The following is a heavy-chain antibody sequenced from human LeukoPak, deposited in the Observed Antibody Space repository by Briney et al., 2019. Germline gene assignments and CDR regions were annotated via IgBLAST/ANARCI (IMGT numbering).Heavy chain of an antibody. CDR3: ARELVRTATGMDV. CDR1: GFTFSTYW. J-gene: IGHJ6*02. D-gene: IGHD5-18*01. V-gene: IGHV3-7*03. Sequence: GGSLRLSCATSGFTFSTYWMTWVRQAPGKGLEWVANIKEDGSLKYYVDSVKGRFTISRDNAKNSLYLQMSSLRVEDTAVYYCARELVRTATGMDVWGQGTTVTVSS. CDR2: IKEDGSLK.